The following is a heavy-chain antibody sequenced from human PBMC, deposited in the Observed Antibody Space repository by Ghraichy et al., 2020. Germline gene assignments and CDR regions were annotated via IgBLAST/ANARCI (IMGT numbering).Heavy chain of an antibody. D-gene: IGHD3-3*01. CDR3: ATGGVPPG. CDR2: IKYDGSQK. V-gene: IGHV3-7*04. J-gene: IGHJ4*02. CDR1: GFTFGTYW. Sequence: GGSLRLSCAASGFTFGTYWMSWVRQAPGKGLEWVVNIKYDGSQKYYVDSVKGRFTISRDNAKSSLYLQMNSLRAEDTAVYYCATGGVPPGWGQGTLVTVSS.